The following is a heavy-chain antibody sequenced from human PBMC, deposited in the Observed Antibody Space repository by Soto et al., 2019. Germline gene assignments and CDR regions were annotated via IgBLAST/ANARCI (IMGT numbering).Heavy chain of an antibody. D-gene: IGHD3-3*01. V-gene: IGHV1-46*01. CDR3: ARATGFLEWLLVDYYYGMDV. Sequence: GASVKVSCKASGYTFTSYYMHWVRKAPGQGLEWLGIINPSGGSTSYAQKFQGRVTMTRDTSTSTVYMELSSLRSEDTAVYYCARATGFLEWLLVDYYYGMDVWGQGTTVTVSS. J-gene: IGHJ6*02. CDR2: INPSGGST. CDR1: GYTFTSYY.